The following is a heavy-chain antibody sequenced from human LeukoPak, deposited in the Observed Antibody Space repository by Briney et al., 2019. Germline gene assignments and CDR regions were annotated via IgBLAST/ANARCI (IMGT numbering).Heavy chain of an antibody. CDR2: INPNSGGT. J-gene: IGHJ4*02. Sequence: ASAKVSCKASGYTFTGYYMHWVRQAPGQGLEWMGWINPNSGGTNYAQKFQGRVTMTRDTSISTAYMELSRLRSDDTAVYYCARGRSYYYDSSGYYGYWGQGTLVTVSS. CDR1: GYTFTGYY. CDR3: ARGRSYYYDSSGYYGY. D-gene: IGHD3-22*01. V-gene: IGHV1-2*02.